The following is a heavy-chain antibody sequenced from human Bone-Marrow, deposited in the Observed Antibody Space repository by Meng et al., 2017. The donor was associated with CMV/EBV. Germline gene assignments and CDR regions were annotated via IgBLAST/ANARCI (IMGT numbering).Heavy chain of an antibody. J-gene: IGHJ6*02. V-gene: IGHV1-18*01. CDR3: AGGGITIFGVDPELVGHYYYGMDV. CDR2: ISTNMGRT. CDR1: GYTLASYG. D-gene: IGHD3-3*01. Sequence: ASVKVSCKASGYTLASYGITWVRQAPGHGLEWIGWISTNMGRTRYAQNLQGRVTMTTDTSTSTAYMELRSLTSDDTATYYCAGGGITIFGVDPELVGHYYYGMDVWGQGTTVTVSS.